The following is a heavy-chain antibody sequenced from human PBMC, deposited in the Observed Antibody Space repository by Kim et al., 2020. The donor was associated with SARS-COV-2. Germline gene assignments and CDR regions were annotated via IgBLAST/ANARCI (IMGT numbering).Heavy chain of an antibody. CDR2: VNSDGSST. D-gene: IGHD3-16*01. CDR1: GFTFSSYW. Sequence: GGSLRLSCVASGFTFSSYWMHWVRQAPGKGLVWVSRVNSDGSSTSYADSVKGRFTISRDNARNTLYLQRNSLRAEDTAVYYFASLSTGYVWGKFDYWGKG. J-gene: IGHJ4*02. V-gene: IGHV3-74*01. CDR3: ASLSTGYVWGKFDY.